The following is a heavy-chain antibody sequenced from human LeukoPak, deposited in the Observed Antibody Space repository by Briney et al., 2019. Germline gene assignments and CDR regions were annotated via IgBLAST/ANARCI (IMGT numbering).Heavy chain of an antibody. CDR1: GGSISSGGYY. D-gene: IGHD4-17*01. V-gene: IGHV4-31*03. CDR3: VRKATTGPTKAAFDI. CDR2: IYYSGST. J-gene: IGHJ3*02. Sequence: PSETLSLTCTVSGGSISSGGYYWSWIRQHPGKGLEWIGYIYYSGSTYYNPSLKSRVTISVDTSKNQFSLKLSSVTAADTAVYYCVRKATTGPTKAAFDIWGQGTMVTVSS.